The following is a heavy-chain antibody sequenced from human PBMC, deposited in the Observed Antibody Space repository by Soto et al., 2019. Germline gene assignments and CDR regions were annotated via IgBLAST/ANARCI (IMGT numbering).Heavy chain of an antibody. CDR2: INPNSGGT. Sequence: QVQLVQSGAEVKKPGASVKVSCKASGYTFTGYYMHWVRQAPGQGLEWMGWINPNSGGTNYAQKFQGWVTMTRDTSISTAYMELSRLRSDDTAVYYCARERGYCSSTSCYHFRYYYYGMDVWGQGTTVTVSS. CDR1: GYTFTGYY. J-gene: IGHJ6*02. V-gene: IGHV1-2*04. CDR3: ARERGYCSSTSCYHFRYYYYGMDV. D-gene: IGHD2-2*01.